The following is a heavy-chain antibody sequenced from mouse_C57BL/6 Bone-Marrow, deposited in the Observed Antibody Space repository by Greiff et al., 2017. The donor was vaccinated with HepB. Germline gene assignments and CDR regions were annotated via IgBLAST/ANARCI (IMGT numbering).Heavy chain of an antibody. J-gene: IGHJ1*03. V-gene: IGHV1-50*01. Sequence: QVQLQQPGAELVKPGASVKLSCKASGYTFTSYWMQWVKQRPGQGLEWIGEIDPSDSYTNYNQKFKGKATLTVDTSSSTAYMQLSSLTSEDSAVYYCARDGGAGLSSYGVWGTGTTVTVSS. CDR1: GYTFTSYW. CDR3: ARDGGAGLSSYGV. D-gene: IGHD1-1*01. CDR2: IDPSDSYT.